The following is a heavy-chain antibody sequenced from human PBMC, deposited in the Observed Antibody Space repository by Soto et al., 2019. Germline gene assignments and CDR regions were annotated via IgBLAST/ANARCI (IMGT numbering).Heavy chain of an antibody. CDR3: AKESKQQLVDY. CDR2: IRRSTSRT. J-gene: IGHJ4*02. CDR1: GFTFSTYS. D-gene: IGHD6-13*01. Sequence: PGGSLRLSCAASGFTFSTYSMNWVRQAPGKGLAWVSSIRRSTSRTYYADSVKGRFTISRDNSKNTLYLQMNSLRAEDTAVYYCAKESKQQLVDYWGQGTLVTVSS. V-gene: IGHV3-21*04.